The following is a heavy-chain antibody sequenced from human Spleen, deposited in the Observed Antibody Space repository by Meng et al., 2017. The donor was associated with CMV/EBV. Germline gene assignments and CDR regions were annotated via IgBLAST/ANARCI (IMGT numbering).Heavy chain of an antibody. V-gene: IGHV1-18*01. CDR2: ISGYNGDT. Sequence: GYSFTGFGISWVRQAPGQGPEWMGWISGYNGDTKYTQKVQGRVTMTTDTSTATAYMEVRSLRSDDTAVYFCAGISASGPQIAPAFDYWGQGTLVTVSS. D-gene: IGHD6-13*01. CDR1: GYSFTGFG. CDR3: AGISASGPQIAPAFDY. J-gene: IGHJ4*02.